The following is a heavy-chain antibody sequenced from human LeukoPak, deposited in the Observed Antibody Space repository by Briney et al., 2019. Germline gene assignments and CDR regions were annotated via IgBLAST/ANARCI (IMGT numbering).Heavy chain of an antibody. V-gene: IGHV3-64*04. J-gene: IGHJ4*02. Sequence: GGSLRLSCSASGFTFSSYAMHWVRQAPGKGLDYISAISTNGDSTYYADSVKGRFTISRDNAKNSLYLQMNSLRAEDTAVYYCARVGSRITTDRYFDYWGQGTLVTVSS. CDR2: ISTNGDST. CDR1: GFTFSSYA. D-gene: IGHD3-22*01. CDR3: ARVGSRITTDRYFDY.